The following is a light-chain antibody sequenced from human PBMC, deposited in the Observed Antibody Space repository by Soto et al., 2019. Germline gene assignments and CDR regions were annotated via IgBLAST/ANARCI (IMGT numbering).Light chain of an antibody. V-gene: IGLV3-21*02. J-gene: IGLJ2*01. CDR3: QVWDSSSEVI. CDR2: DDT. Sequence: SYELTQPPSVSVAPGQTARFTCGGDNIGSKSVHWYQQKPGQAPVLVVYDDTGRPSGIPERFSGSNSGNTATLTISRVEAGDEADYYCQVWDSSSEVIFGGGTQLTV. CDR1: NIGSKS.